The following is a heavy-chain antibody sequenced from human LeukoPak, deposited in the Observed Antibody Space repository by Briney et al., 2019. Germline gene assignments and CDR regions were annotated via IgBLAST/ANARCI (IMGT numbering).Heavy chain of an antibody. J-gene: IGHJ4*02. D-gene: IGHD2-15*01. V-gene: IGHV4-38-2*01. CDR2: VYHTGST. Sequence: PSETLSLTCACYGGSISDYYWSWIRQPPGKGLEWIGSVYHTGSTYSNPSLKSRVTISVDTSKNQFSLSLTSVTAADTAVYYCARVAGVEVAPATSYWGQGTLVTVSS. CDR1: GGSISDYY. CDR3: ARVAGVEVAPATSY.